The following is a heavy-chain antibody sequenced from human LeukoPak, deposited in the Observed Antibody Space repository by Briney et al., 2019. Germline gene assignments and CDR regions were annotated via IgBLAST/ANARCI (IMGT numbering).Heavy chain of an antibody. CDR1: GFTFSNYW. CDR3: ARDLSGPSVY. J-gene: IGHJ4*02. CDR2: IHQDGSEK. Sequence: GGSLRLSCAASGFTFSNYWMSWVRQPPGKGLEWVANIHQDGSEKYYVDSAKGRFTISRDNAKSSLYLQMNSLRAEDTAVYYCARDLSGPSVYWGQGTLVTVSS. D-gene: IGHD2-15*01. V-gene: IGHV3-7*01.